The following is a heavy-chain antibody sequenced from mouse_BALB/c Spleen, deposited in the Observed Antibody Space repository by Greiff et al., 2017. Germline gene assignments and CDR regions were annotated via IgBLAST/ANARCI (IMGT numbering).Heavy chain of an antibody. CDR1: GDSITSGY. V-gene: IGHV3-8*02. J-gene: IGHJ4*01. Sequence: DVKLQESGPSLVKPSQTLSLTCSVTGDSITSGYWNWIRKFPGNKLEYMGYISYSGSTYYNPSLKSRISITRDTSKNQYYLQLNSVTTEDTATYYCARNYGSSYRYYAMDYWGQGTSVTVSS. CDR3: ARNYGSSYRYYAMDY. CDR2: ISYSGST. D-gene: IGHD1-1*01.